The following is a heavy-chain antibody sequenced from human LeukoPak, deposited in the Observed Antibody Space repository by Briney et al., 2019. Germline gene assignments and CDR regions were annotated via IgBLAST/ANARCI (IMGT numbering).Heavy chain of an antibody. V-gene: IGHV3-30*14. CDR1: GFTFNNHV. Sequence: GGSLRLSCAASGFTFNNHVMHWVRQAPGKGLEWVAVISSDGSMKYYADSVKGRFTISRDNSKNTLYLQMNSLRAEDTAVYYCARKTDSGGQGDYWGPGTLVTVSS. D-gene: IGHD3-22*01. J-gene: IGHJ4*02. CDR3: ARKTDSGGQGDY. CDR2: ISSDGSMK.